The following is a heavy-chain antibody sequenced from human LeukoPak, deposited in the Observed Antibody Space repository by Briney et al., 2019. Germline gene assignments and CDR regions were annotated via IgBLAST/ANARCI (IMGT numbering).Heavy chain of an antibody. CDR2: IHYSGST. CDR1: GGTISSYY. J-gene: IGHJ5*02. D-gene: IGHD6-19*01. Sequence: SETLSLTCTVSGGTISSYYWNRIRQPPGKGLEWIGYIHYSGSTKYNPSLKSRVTISVDTSENQFSLRLISVTAADTAVYYCARHFPHMDYSGWKQGWFDPWGQGTLVTVSS. V-gene: IGHV4-59*08. CDR3: ARHFPHMDYSGWKQGWFDP.